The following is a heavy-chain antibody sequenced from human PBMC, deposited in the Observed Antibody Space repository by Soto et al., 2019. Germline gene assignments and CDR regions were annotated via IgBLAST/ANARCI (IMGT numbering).Heavy chain of an antibody. D-gene: IGHD5-18*01. CDR1: GDSISSNNNY. CDR2: ISYSGTT. V-gene: IGHV4-30-4*01. J-gene: IGHJ5*02. Sequence: SETLSLTCTVSGDSISSNNNYWSWIRQPPGEGLEWIGFISYSGTTSYSPSLKSRVTISLDTSKNQFSLSLSSVTAADTAVYYCARGRGYSYGLDPWGQGTLVTVSS. CDR3: ARGRGYSYGLDP.